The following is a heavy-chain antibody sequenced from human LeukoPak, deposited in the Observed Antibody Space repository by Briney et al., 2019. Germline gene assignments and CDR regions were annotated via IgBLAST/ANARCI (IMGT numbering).Heavy chain of an antibody. D-gene: IGHD4-17*01. V-gene: IGHV3-23*01. CDR2: ISGTGAVT. CDR3: ARGLTTTGFDS. Sequence: GGSLRLSCAASGFTFSTDAISWVRQAPGKGLEWVSAISGTGAVTYYAESVKGRFTISRDNSKNTVYLHMNSLKVEDTAVYYCARGLTTTGFDSWGQGTLVTVSS. CDR1: GFTFSTDA. J-gene: IGHJ5*01.